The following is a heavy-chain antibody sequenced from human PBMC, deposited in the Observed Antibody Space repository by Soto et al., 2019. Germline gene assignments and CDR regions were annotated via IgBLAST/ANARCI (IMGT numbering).Heavy chain of an antibody. CDR3: ALYSGSGSDY. Sequence: SETLSLTCTVSGGSISSSGYYWGWIRQPPGKGLEWIGSIYYSGSTYYNPSLKSRVTISIDTSKNQISLKLSSVTAADTAVYYCALYSGSGSDYWGQGTLVTVSS. V-gene: IGHV4-39*01. D-gene: IGHD1-26*01. CDR2: IYYSGST. J-gene: IGHJ4*02. CDR1: GGSISSSGYY.